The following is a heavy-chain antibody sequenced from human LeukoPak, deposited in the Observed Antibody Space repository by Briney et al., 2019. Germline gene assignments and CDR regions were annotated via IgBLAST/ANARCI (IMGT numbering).Heavy chain of an antibody. V-gene: IGHV4-39*07. Sequence: SETLSLTCTVSGGSVSSSNFYWAWIRQPPGKGLEWIGSIYYTGNTFYNPSLKSRGTLSIDTSKNQFSLKLTSVTAADTAVYYCASPSLMSGEPSYFDFWGQGTLVSVSA. CDR1: GGSVSSSNFY. CDR2: IYYTGNT. J-gene: IGHJ4*02. D-gene: IGHD4-17*01. CDR3: ASPSLMSGEPSYFDF.